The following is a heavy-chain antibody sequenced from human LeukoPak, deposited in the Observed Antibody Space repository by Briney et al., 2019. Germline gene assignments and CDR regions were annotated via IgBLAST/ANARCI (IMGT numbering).Heavy chain of an antibody. CDR3: ARAGYHYDILTGYYIAFEFDY. D-gene: IGHD3-9*01. J-gene: IGHJ4*02. V-gene: IGHV3-48*03. Sequence: GGSLRLSCAASGFTFSSYEMNWVRQAPGKGLEWVSYISSSSSTIYYADSVKGRFTISRDNAKNSLYLQMNSLRAEDTAVYYCARAGYHYDILTGYYIAFEFDYWGQGTLVTVSS. CDR2: ISSSSSTI. CDR1: GFTFSSYE.